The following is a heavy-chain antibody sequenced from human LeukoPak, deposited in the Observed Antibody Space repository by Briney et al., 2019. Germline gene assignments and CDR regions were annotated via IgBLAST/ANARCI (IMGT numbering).Heavy chain of an antibody. CDR1: GFTFNNYA. J-gene: IGHJ4*02. V-gene: IGHV3-23*01. D-gene: IGHD3-22*01. Sequence: GGSLRLSCAASGFTFNNYAMSWVRQAPGKGLEWVSAISGSGGTTYYADSVKGRFTFSRDNSKNTLYLQMNSLRAEDTAVYYCAKDGVGTMIVVVIRAGLYYFDYWGQGTLVTVSS. CDR2: ISGSGGTT. CDR3: AKDGVGTMIVVVIRAGLYYFDY.